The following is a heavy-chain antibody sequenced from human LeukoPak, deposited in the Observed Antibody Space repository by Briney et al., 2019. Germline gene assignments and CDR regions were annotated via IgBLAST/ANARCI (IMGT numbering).Heavy chain of an antibody. CDR2: IYYSGST. J-gene: IGHJ4*02. V-gene: IGHV4-31*03. D-gene: IGHD1-26*01. Sequence: SETLSLTCTVSGGSISSGGYYWSWIRQHPGKGLEWIGYIYYSGSTYYNPSLKSRVTISVDTSKNQFSLKLSSVTAADTAVYYCARETPIVGAPFDYWGQGTPVTVSS. CDR1: GGSISSGGYY. CDR3: ARETPIVGAPFDY.